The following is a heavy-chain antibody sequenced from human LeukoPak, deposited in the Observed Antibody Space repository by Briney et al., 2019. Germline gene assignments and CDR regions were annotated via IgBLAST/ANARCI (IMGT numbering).Heavy chain of an antibody. CDR2: IIPILGIA. Sequence: ASVKVSCKASGGTFSSYAISWVRQAPGQGLEWMGRIIPILGIANYAQKFQGRVTITADKSTSTAYMELSSLRSEDTAVYYCAISRDGYNFRSYWGQGTLVTVSS. V-gene: IGHV1-69*04. CDR3: AISRDGYNFRSY. J-gene: IGHJ4*02. D-gene: IGHD5-24*01. CDR1: GGTFSSYA.